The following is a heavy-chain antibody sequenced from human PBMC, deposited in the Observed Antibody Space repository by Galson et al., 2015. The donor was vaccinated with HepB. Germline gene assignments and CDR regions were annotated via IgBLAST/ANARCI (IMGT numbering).Heavy chain of an antibody. CDR2: ISGSGGST. CDR3: AKDGAMKSRVVVAATGDY. J-gene: IGHJ4*02. Sequence: SLRLSCAASGFTFSSYAMSWVRQAPGKGLEWVSAISGSGGSTYYADSVKGRFTISRDNSKNTLYLQMNSLRAEDTAVYYCAKDGAMKSRVVVAATGDYWGQGTLVTVSS. D-gene: IGHD2-15*01. V-gene: IGHV3-23*01. CDR1: GFTFSSYA.